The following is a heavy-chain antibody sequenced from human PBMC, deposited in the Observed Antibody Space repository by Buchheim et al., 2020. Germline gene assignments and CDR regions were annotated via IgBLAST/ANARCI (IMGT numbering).Heavy chain of an antibody. J-gene: IGHJ4*02. CDR1: GFTFSSYS. Sequence: EVQLVESGGDLVQPGGSLRLSCAASGFTFSSYSMNWVRQAPGKGLEWVSYISSSSTIYYADSVKGRFTISRDNAKNSLYLQMNSLRAEDTAVYYCAREDSSGWEPYFDYWGQGTL. V-gene: IGHV3-48*01. CDR2: ISSSSTI. D-gene: IGHD6-19*01. CDR3: AREDSSGWEPYFDY.